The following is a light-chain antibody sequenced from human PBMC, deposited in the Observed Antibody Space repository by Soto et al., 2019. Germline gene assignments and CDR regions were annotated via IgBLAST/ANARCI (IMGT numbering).Light chain of an antibody. V-gene: IGKV1-39*01. Sequence: DIQMTQSPSSLSASVGDRVIVTCRASQSIANYLNWYQQKPGTAPNLLIYAASSLQSGVPSRFSGSGSGTDFTLTISSLQPEDFATYTCQQSYDSPWTFGQGTQVEVK. CDR1: QSIANY. CDR2: AAS. J-gene: IGKJ1*01. CDR3: QQSYDSPWT.